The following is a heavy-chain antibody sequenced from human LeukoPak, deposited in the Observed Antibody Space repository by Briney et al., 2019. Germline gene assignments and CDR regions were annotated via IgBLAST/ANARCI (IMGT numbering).Heavy chain of an antibody. CDR2: ISDDGTRK. Sequence: PGRSLRLSCAASGFTFSSYGIHWVRLAPGKGLEWVAVISDDGTRKYYADSVQGRFTISRDNSKNTLYLQMNSLRAEDTAVYYCAREFSGYAFDIWGQGTMVTVSS. V-gene: IGHV3-30*03. J-gene: IGHJ3*02. D-gene: IGHD6-19*01. CDR3: AREFSGYAFDI. CDR1: GFTFSSYG.